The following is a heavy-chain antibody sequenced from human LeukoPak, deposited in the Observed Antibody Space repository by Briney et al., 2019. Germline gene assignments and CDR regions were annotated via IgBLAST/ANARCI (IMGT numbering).Heavy chain of an antibody. V-gene: IGHV4-38-2*02. Sequence: PSETLSLTCAVSGYLISTGYYWGWVRQTPGRGLEWIASVYHTESTFYNPSHESRVTISVDTSKNHFSLKVFAVTAADTPVYYCAKDRPWHQLANWFDPWGQGTLVTVSS. CDR1: GYLISTGYY. D-gene: IGHD6-13*01. CDR2: VYHTEST. J-gene: IGHJ5*02. CDR3: AKDRPWHQLANWFDP.